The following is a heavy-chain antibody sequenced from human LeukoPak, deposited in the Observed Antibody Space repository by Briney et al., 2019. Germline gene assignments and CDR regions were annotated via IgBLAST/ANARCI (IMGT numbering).Heavy chain of an antibody. CDR3: ARETSSGSLRAFDI. V-gene: IGHV4-59*12. Sequence: PSETLSLTCTVSGGSISSYYWSWIRQPPGKGLEWIGYIYYSGSTNYSPSLKGRVTMSVDTSKNQFSLKLSSVTAADTAVYYCARETSSGSLRAFDIWGQGTMVTVSS. J-gene: IGHJ3*02. D-gene: IGHD3-10*01. CDR2: IYYSGST. CDR1: GGSISSYY.